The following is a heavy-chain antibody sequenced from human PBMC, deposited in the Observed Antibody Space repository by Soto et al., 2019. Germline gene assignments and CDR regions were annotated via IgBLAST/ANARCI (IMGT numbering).Heavy chain of an antibody. D-gene: IGHD2-2*01. Sequence: ASVKVSCKASGYTFTSYYMHWVRQAPGQGLEWMGIINPSGGSTSYAQKFQGRVTLTRDTSTSTVYMELSSLRSEDTAVYYCARGDCSSTSCYYDAFDSWGQGTMVTVSS. CDR3: ARGDCSSTSCYYDAFDS. CDR2: INPSGGST. J-gene: IGHJ3*02. V-gene: IGHV1-46*03. CDR1: GYTFTSYY.